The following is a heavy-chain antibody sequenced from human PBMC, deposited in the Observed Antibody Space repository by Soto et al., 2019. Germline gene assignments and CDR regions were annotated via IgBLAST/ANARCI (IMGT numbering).Heavy chain of an antibody. CDR3: AADTPGFGQGEFEY. J-gene: IGHJ4*02. CDR1: GFTFASAW. CDR2: VKNGGTT. D-gene: IGHD2-15*01. Sequence: EVQLVASEGGLVEPGGSLRLSCAASGFTFASAWMNWVRQAPGKGLEWVGHVKNGGTTDYAAPMKGRFTISRDDSQNMVYLQMSRLKTEDTAVYYCAADTPGFGQGEFEYWGQGAQVTVSS. V-gene: IGHV3-15*01.